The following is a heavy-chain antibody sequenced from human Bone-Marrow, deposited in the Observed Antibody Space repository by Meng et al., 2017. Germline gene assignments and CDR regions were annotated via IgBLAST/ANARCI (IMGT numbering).Heavy chain of an antibody. Sequence: SGPTLVKPTQTLTPTCTFSGFSLSTSGVGVGWIRQPPGKALEWLALIYWNDDKRYSPSLKSRLTITKNTSKNQVVLTMTNMDPVDTATYYCAHRGGYSYGTNWGQGTLVTVSS. J-gene: IGHJ4*02. CDR3: AHRGGYSYGTN. CDR1: GFSLSTSGVG. V-gene: IGHV2-5*01. D-gene: IGHD5-18*01. CDR2: IYWNDDK.